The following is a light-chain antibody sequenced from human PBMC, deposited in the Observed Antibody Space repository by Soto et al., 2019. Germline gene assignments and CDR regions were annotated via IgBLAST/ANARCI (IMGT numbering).Light chain of an antibody. Sequence: QSALTQPASVSGSPGQSITISCTGTSSDVGSHNLVSWYQQHPGQAPKLMIYEVSKRPLGVSTRFSASKSGNTASLTISGLQAAGEADYYCCSYGGSRAVFGGGTQLTVL. J-gene: IGLJ7*01. CDR3: CSYGGSRAV. CDR2: EVS. CDR1: SSDVGSHNL. V-gene: IGLV2-23*02.